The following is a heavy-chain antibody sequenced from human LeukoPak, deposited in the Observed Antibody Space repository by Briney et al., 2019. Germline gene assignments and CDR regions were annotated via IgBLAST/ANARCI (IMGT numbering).Heavy chain of an antibody. CDR3: AGRRVLDASFDY. CDR2: IYSGDNT. J-gene: IGHJ4*02. D-gene: IGHD3-16*01. CDR1: GFTVSNNY. Sequence: GGSLRLSCAASGFTVSNNYMSWVRQAPGKGLEWVSVIYSGDNTYYVESVKVRFTISRDNSKNTLFLQVIRLRAEDTAVYYCAGRRVLDASFDYWGQGTLVTVSS. V-gene: IGHV3-66*02.